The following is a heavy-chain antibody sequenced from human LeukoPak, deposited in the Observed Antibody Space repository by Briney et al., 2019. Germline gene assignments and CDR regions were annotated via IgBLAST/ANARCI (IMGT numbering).Heavy chain of an antibody. CDR1: GYTFTGYY. CDR3: ARDYYDSSGYYAY. Sequence: ASVKVSCKASGYTFTGYYMHWVRQAPGQGLEWMGWINPNSGGTNYAQKFQGRVTITADKSTSTAYMELSSLRSEDTAVYYCARDYYDSSGYYAYWGQGTLVTVSS. D-gene: IGHD3-22*01. V-gene: IGHV1-2*02. J-gene: IGHJ4*02. CDR2: INPNSGGT.